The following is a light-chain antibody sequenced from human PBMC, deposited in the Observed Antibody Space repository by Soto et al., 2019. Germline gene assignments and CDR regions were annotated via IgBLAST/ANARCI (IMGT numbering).Light chain of an antibody. J-gene: IGKJ1*01. CDR2: GAS. CDR1: QSASNNY. V-gene: IGKV3-20*01. CDR3: QQYVSPPPGT. Sequence: EIVLTQSPGTLSLSPGERVTLSCKASQSASNNYLAWYQQKPGQAPRLLIYGASNRATGIPDRFSGRGSGTDFTLTISRLEPEDFALYFCQQYVSPPPGTFGQGTKVDI.